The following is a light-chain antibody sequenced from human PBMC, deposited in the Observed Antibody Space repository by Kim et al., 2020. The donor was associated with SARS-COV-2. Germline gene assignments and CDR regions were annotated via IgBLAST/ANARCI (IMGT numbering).Light chain of an antibody. CDR2: DYT. V-gene: IGLV2-14*03. Sequence: QSVLSQPASVSGSPGQSITISCAGTPSDVGGSHFVSWFQQHPGRAPKLIIYDYTKRPSGVSNRFSGSRSGNTASLTISGLQTEDEADYYCSSYSMSSVRLLGGGTQLTVL. J-gene: IGLJ3*02. CDR1: PSDVGGSHF. CDR3: SSYSMSSVRL.